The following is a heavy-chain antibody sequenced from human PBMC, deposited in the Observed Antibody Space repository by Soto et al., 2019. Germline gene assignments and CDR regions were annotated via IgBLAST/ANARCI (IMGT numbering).Heavy chain of an antibody. D-gene: IGHD5-18*01. CDR2: ISYDGSNK. Sequence: PGGSLRLSCAASGFTFSSYAMHWVRQAPGKGLEWVAVISYDGSNKYYADSVKGRFTISRDNSKNTLYLQMNSLRAEDTAVYYCARDFYFRVGYSYGYYYYYGMDVWGQGTTVTVSS. J-gene: IGHJ6*02. V-gene: IGHV3-30-3*01. CDR1: GFTFSSYA. CDR3: ARDFYFRVGYSYGYYYYYGMDV.